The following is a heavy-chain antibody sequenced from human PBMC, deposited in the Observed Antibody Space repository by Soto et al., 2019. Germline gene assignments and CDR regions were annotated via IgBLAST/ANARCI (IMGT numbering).Heavy chain of an antibody. J-gene: IGHJ4*02. V-gene: IGHV3-33*01. CDR2: IWYDGSNK. D-gene: IGHD4-17*01. CDR3: ARTPLDYGDYWPDY. Sequence: QVQLLESGGGVVQPGRSLRLSCAASGFTFSSYGMHWVRQAPGQVLAWAAVIWYDGSNKYYADSVKGRFTISRDKSKNTLYLQMNSLRAEDTAVYYCARTPLDYGDYWPDYWGQVTMVTVSS. CDR1: GFTFSSYG.